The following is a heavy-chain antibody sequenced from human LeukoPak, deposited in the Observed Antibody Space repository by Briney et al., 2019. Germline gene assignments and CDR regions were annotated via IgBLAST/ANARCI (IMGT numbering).Heavy chain of an antibody. CDR2: ISSNGGST. Sequence: GGSLRLSCSASGFTFSSYAMYWVRQAPGKGLEYVSAISSNGGSTYYADSVKGRFTISRDNSKNTLYLQMGSLRAEDTAVFYCVRGRLSTGDYWGQGTLVTVSS. J-gene: IGHJ4*02. D-gene: IGHD4-17*01. CDR3: VRGRLSTGDY. CDR1: GFTFSSYA. V-gene: IGHV3-64D*09.